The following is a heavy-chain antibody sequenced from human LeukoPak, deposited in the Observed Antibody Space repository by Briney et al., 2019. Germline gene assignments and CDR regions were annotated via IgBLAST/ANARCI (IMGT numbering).Heavy chain of an antibody. CDR1: AYSLSELS. CDR2: FDPGDDET. V-gene: IGHV1-24*01. J-gene: IGHJ5*01. Sequence: ASVKVSCKVSAYSLSELSTHWVRQAPGQGLEWMGGFDPGDDETIYAQKFQGRVTMTEDTSTDTAYLELSSLRSEDTAVYFCATEKDLLLDSWGQGTPVTVSS. D-gene: IGHD1-26*01. CDR3: ATEKDLLLDS.